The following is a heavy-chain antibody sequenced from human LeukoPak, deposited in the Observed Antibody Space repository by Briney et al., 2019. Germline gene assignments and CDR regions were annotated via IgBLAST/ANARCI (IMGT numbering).Heavy chain of an antibody. CDR3: AKSKSPYPMDYIFDF. D-gene: IGHD4-11*01. V-gene: IGHV3-30*18. Sequence: PGRYLRLSCAASGFSFSSYGMHWVRQAPGKGLEWVAVISNDGSITKYGDSVKGRFTISRDNSKNTLYVQMNSLRTDDAAVYYCAKSKSPYPMDYIFDFWGQGTLVTVSS. J-gene: IGHJ4*02. CDR2: ISNDGSIT. CDR1: GFSFSSYG.